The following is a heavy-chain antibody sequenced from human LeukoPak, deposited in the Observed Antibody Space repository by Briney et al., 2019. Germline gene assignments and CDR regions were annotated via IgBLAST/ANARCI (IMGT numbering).Heavy chain of an antibody. J-gene: IGHJ4*02. Sequence: PSETLSLTCVVSGGSFSGYYWRWIRQPPGKGLELIVEINHNGSTNYNPSLKTPVTISVATSKNQFSLELSSVTAADTAVYYCVAAAAGFDYWGQGTLVTVSS. CDR1: GGSFSGYY. CDR3: VAAAAGFDY. CDR2: INHNGST. D-gene: IGHD6-13*01. V-gene: IGHV4-34*01.